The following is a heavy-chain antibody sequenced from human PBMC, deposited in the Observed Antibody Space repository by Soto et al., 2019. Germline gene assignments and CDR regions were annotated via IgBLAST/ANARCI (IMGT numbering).Heavy chain of an antibody. CDR2: IIPIFGTA. D-gene: IGHD3-3*01. V-gene: IGHV1-69*13. Sequence: SVKVSCEASCGTFSSYAISWVRQAPGQGLEWMGGIIPIFGTANYAQKFQGRVTITADESTSTAYMELSSLRSEDTAVYYCARYRSGAWSSYSRLAYWGQVRLVTGSS. CDR1: CGTFSSYA. CDR3: ARYRSGAWSSYSRLAY. J-gene: IGHJ4*02.